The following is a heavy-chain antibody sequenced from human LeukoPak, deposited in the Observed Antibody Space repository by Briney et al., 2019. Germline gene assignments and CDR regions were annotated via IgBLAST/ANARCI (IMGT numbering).Heavy chain of an antibody. D-gene: IGHD3-22*01. J-gene: IGHJ4*02. CDR2: INDSGST. CDR1: GRSFSGYY. V-gene: IGHV4-34*01. Sequence: SETLSLTCAVYGRSFSGYYWSWIRQPPGKGLEWIGEINDSGSTNCNPSLKSRVSISVDTSKNQFSLKLTSVTAADTAVYYCARVIDYDSSGYYLGYWGQGTRVTVSS. CDR3: ARVIDYDSSGYYLGY.